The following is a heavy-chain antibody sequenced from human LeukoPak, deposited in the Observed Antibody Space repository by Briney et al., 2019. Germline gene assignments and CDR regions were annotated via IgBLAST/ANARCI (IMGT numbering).Heavy chain of an antibody. D-gene: IGHD1-7*01. V-gene: IGHV3-48*02. Sequence: GGSLRLSCAASGFTLSSYSMNRVRQAPGKGLEWISYIDSDTYGNTIYYPHTVKGRFTISRDNAKNSLYLQMDSLRDEDTAVYYCARVITGTTRRFDYWGQGTLVTVSS. CDR3: ARVITGTTRRFDY. CDR2: IDSDTYGNTI. CDR1: GFTLSSYS. J-gene: IGHJ4*02.